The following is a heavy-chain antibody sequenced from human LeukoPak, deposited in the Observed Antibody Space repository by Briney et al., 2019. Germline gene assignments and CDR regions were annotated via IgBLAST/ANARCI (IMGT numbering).Heavy chain of an antibody. V-gene: IGHV3-23*01. CDR1: GFSFGSYP. D-gene: IGHD2-8*01. CDR2: ISDFVDNT. Sequence: PGGSLRLSCAGSGFSFGSYPMSWVRQAPGKGLEWVSSISDFVDNTYYADSVKGRFTISRDNSEKSLYLQMSSLRVEDTAVYYCAKGKINHNGALDAWGQGTRVTVSS. CDR3: AKGKINHNGALDA. J-gene: IGHJ3*01.